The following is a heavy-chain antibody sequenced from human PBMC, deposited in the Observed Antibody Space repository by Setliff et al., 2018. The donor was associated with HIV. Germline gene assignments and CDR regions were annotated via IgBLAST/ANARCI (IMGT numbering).Heavy chain of an antibody. CDR2: IYTSGST. J-gene: IGHJ6*02. Sequence: SETLSLTCTVSVGSVSSGNHYWSWIRQPAGKGLEWIGRIYTSGSTNYNPSLKSRVTISVDTSKNQFSLKLSSVSAEDTAVYYCARDYLYYNLYNGSPVYGMDVWGQGTTVTVSS. V-gene: IGHV4-61*02. CDR1: VGSVSSGNHY. CDR3: ARDYLYYNLYNGSPVYGMDV. D-gene: IGHD3-3*01.